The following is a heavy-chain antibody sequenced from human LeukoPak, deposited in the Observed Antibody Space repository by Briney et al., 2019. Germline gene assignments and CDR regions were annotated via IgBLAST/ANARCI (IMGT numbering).Heavy chain of an antibody. CDR3: AKDRQGYSCGFFRPTYYFDY. J-gene: IGHJ4*02. CDR1: GFTFSSYA. D-gene: IGHD5-18*01. CDR2: ISGSGGST. Sequence: PGGSLRLSCAASGFTFSSYAMSWVRQAPGKGLEWVSAISGSGGSTYYADSVKGRFTISRDNSKNTLYLQMNSLRAEDTAVYYCAKDRQGYSCGFFRPTYYFDYWGQGTLVTVSS. V-gene: IGHV3-23*01.